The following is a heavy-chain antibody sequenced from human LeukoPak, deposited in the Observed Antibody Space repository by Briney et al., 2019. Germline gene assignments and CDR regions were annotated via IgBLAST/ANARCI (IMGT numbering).Heavy chain of an antibody. D-gene: IGHD5-18*01. CDR2: IYSGGST. CDR3: ARVGDVDTAMVDY. V-gene: IGHV3-66*01. CDR1: GFTVSSNY. Sequence: GGSLRLSCAASGFTVSSNYMSWVRQAPGKGLEWVSVIYSGGSTYYADSVKGRFTISRDNSKNTLYLQMNSLGAEDTAVYYCARVGDVDTAMVDYWGQGTLVTVSS. J-gene: IGHJ4*02.